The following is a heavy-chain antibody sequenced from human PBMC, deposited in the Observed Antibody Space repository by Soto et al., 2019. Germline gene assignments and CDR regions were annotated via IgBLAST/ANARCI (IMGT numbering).Heavy chain of an antibody. CDR2: IYYSGST. J-gene: IGHJ5*02. D-gene: IGHD4-4*01. V-gene: IGHV4-31*03. Sequence: QVQLQESGPGLVKPSQTLSLTCTVSGGSISSGGYYWSWIRQHPGKGLEWIGYIYYSGSTYYNPSLKSRITISVDTSKNQFPLKLSSVTAADTAVYYCARERSDYSNYVDWFDPWGQGTLVTVSS. CDR1: GGSISSGGYY. CDR3: ARERSDYSNYVDWFDP.